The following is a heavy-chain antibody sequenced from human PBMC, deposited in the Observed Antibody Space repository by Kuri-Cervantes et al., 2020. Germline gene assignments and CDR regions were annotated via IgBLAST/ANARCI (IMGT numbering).Heavy chain of an antibody. V-gene: IGHV3-30*02. D-gene: IGHD4-17*01. Sequence: GESLKISCAASGITFSRYGMHWVRQAPGKGLEWVAVIRHDGSNKYYADSVKGRFTISRDNSKNTLYLQMNSLRAEDTAVYYCYGDYRDYWGQGTLVTVSS. CDR3: YGDYRDY. CDR1: GITFSRYG. J-gene: IGHJ4*02. CDR2: IRHDGSNK.